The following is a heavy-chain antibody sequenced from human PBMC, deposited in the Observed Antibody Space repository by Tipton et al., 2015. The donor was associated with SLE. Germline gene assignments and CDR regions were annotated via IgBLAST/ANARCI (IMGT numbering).Heavy chain of an antibody. D-gene: IGHD3-9*01. Sequence: SLRLSCAVSGFSLNAYGMTWVRQAPGKGLEWISYISSGSTFILFADSVKGRFTMSRDTAKNSLDLQMNSLRDEDSAAYYCARDYFAFYLMDVWGQGTTVTVSS. CDR3: ARDYFAFYLMDV. V-gene: IGHV3-48*02. J-gene: IGHJ6*02. CDR1: GFSLNAYG. CDR2: ISSGSTFI.